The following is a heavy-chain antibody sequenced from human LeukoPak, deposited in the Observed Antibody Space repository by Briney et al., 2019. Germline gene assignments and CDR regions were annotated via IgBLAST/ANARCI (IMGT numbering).Heavy chain of an antibody. D-gene: IGHD5-24*01. J-gene: IGHJ5*02. Sequence: PSETLSLTCTVSGYSISSGYYWGWIRQPPGKGLEWIGSIYHSGSTYYNPSLKSRVTISVDTSKNQFSLKLSSVTAADAAVYYCAREMATSSGQNWLDPWGQGTLVTVSS. CDR3: AREMATSSGQNWLDP. CDR2: IYHSGST. CDR1: GYSISSGYY. V-gene: IGHV4-38-2*02.